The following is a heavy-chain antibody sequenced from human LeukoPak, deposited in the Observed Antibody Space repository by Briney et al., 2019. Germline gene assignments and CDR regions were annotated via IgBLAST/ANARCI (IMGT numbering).Heavy chain of an antibody. J-gene: IGHJ4*02. V-gene: IGHV3-23*01. CDR1: GFTFSSYA. CDR3: ARDGQQLFMNYFDY. CDR2: ISGSGGST. D-gene: IGHD6-13*01. Sequence: PGGSLRLSCAASGFTFSSYAMSWVRQAPGKGLEWVSVISGSGGSTFYANSVKGRFTISRDNSKNTLYLQMNSLRAEDTAVYYCARDGQQLFMNYFDYWGQGTLVTVSS.